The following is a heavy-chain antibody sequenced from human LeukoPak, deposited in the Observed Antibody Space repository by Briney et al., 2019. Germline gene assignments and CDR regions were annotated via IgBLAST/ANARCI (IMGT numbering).Heavy chain of an antibody. CDR1: GFTFSSYS. Sequence: GGSLRLSCAASGFTFSSYSMNWVRQAPGKGLEWVSSISSSSSYIYYADSVKGRFTISRDNAKNSLYLQMNSLRAEDTAVYYCARVGTPLIDYSNKEYFQHWGQGTLVTVSS. J-gene: IGHJ1*01. CDR2: ISSSSSYI. V-gene: IGHV3-21*01. CDR3: ARVGTPLIDYSNKEYFQH. D-gene: IGHD4-11*01.